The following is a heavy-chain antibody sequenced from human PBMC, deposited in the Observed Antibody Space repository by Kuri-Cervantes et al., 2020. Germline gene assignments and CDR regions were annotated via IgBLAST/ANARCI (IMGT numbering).Heavy chain of an antibody. J-gene: IGHJ3*02. CDR2: IYYSGTT. CDR1: GGSISSGGYY. CDR3: ARDRNADAFDI. Sequence: SETLSLTCTVSGGSISSGGYYWSWIRQHPGKGLEWIGYIYYSGTTYYNPSLKSRVTISVDTSKNQFSLKLSSVTAADTAVYYCARDRNADAFDIWGQGTMVTVSS. V-gene: IGHV4-31*03.